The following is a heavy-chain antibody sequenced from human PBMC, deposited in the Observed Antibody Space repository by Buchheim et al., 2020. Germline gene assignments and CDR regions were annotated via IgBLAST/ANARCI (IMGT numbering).Heavy chain of an antibody. D-gene: IGHD6-13*01. CDR2: TSYDGSKK. CDR1: GFTFSPYG. CDR3: AKDRHSSSWSYYYGMDV. V-gene: IGHV3-30*18. Sequence: QVQLVESGGGVVQPGRSLRLSCAASGFTFSPYGMHWVRQAPGKGLEWVAVTSYDGSKKYYADSVKGRFTISRDNSKNTLYLQMNSLRAEDTAVYYCAKDRHSSSWSYYYGMDVWGQGTT. J-gene: IGHJ6*02.